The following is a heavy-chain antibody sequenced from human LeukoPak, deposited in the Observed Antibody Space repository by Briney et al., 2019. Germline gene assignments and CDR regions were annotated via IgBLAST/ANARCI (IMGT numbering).Heavy chain of an antibody. CDR2: IYISGTT. D-gene: IGHD4-11*01. CDR1: GGSISNYY. CDR3: ARGVTTSRFLDY. J-gene: IGHJ4*02. Sequence: PSETLSLPCSVSGGSISNYYWSWLRQPAGKGLEWIGRIYISGTTNYNPSLKSRVTMSVDTSKNQLSLKLSSVTAADTAVYYCARGVTTSRFLDYWGQGTLVTVSS. V-gene: IGHV4-4*07.